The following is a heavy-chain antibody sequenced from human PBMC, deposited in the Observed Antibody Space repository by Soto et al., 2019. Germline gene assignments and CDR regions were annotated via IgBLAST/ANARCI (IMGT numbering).Heavy chain of an antibody. CDR1: GGSFSGYY. D-gene: IGHD2-2*01. J-gene: IGHJ6*02. CDR3: ARGPGYCSSTSCLYYYYYGMDV. Sequence: SETLSLTCAVYGGSFSGYYWSWIRQPPGKGLEWIGEINHSGSTNYNPSLKSRVTISVDTSKNQFSLKLSSVNAEDTAVYYCARGPGYCSSTSCLYYYYYGMDVWGQGTTVTVSS. V-gene: IGHV4-34*01. CDR2: INHSGST.